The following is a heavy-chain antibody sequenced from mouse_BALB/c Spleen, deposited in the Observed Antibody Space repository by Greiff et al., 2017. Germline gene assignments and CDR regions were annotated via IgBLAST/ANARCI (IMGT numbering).Heavy chain of an antibody. CDR3: AGPDGIYEAWFAY. V-gene: IGHV5-17*02. D-gene: IGHD2-1*01. J-gene: IGHJ3*01. Sequence: EVQLQESGGGLVQPGGSRKLSCAASGFTFSSFGMHWVRQAPEKGLEWVAYISSGSSTIYYADTVKGRFTISRDNPKNTPFLQMTSLRSEDTAMYYCAGPDGIYEAWFAYWGQGTLVTVSA. CDR2: ISSGSSTI. CDR1: GFTFSSFG.